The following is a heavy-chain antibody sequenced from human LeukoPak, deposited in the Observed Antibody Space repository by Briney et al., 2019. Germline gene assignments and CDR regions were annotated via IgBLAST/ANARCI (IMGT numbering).Heavy chain of an antibody. Sequence: SETLSLTCTVSGGSISSSSYYWGWIRQPPGKGLEWIVSFFYSGSTYYNSSLKSRVTISVDTSKNQFSLKLSSVTAADTAVYYCARQRFLEWYFDYWGQGTLVTVSS. J-gene: IGHJ4*02. V-gene: IGHV4-39*01. CDR1: GGSISSSSYY. CDR2: FFYSGST. CDR3: ARQRFLEWYFDY. D-gene: IGHD3-3*01.